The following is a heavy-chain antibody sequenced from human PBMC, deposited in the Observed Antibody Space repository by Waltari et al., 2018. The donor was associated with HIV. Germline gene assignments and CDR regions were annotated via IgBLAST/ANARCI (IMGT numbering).Heavy chain of an antibody. V-gene: IGHV4-59*08. CDR1: GDSLINYY. Sequence: QVHPQESGPGLVKPSEALSPTCSVAGDSLINYYWSWVRQSPEKGLEWIGYSFYGGDTNYNPSLKSRATISIDPSASQLSLKINSVTAADSGVYYCARPIRGSGVGAFHVWGQGTTVIVSS. CDR3: ARPIRGSGVGAFHV. D-gene: IGHD1-26*01. CDR2: SFYGGDT. J-gene: IGHJ6*02.